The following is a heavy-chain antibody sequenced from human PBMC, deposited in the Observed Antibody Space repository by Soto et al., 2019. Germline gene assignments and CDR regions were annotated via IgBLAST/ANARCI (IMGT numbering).Heavy chain of an antibody. CDR2: IKHDGSVQ. CDR1: GFTFSGYW. J-gene: IGHJ4*02. D-gene: IGHD4-4*01. V-gene: IGHV3-7*03. CDR3: ARATYSNACYRFDL. Sequence: QLVESGGGLVQPGGSLRLSCEASGFTFSGYWMSWVRQAPGKGLGWVADIKHDGSVQYYVDSVKGRYTISRDNAKKLLYLQMNGLRAEDTALYYCARATYSNACYRFDLWGQGTLVTVSS.